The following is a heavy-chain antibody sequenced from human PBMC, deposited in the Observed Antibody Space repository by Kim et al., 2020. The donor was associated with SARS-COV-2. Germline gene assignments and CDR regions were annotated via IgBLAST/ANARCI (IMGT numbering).Heavy chain of an antibody. J-gene: IGHJ2*01. D-gene: IGHD5-18*01. V-gene: IGHV1-69*01. CDR3: ARAGIQLWSTHWYFDL. Sequence: KSQGRVTITADESTSTAYMELRSLRAEDTAVYYCARAGIQLWSTHWYFDLWGRGTLVTVSS.